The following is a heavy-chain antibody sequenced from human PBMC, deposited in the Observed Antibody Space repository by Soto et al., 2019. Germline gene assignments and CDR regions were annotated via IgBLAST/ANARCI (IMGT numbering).Heavy chain of an antibody. J-gene: IGHJ6*02. CDR2: IFYSGHL. V-gene: IGHV4-59*08. CDR3: ARLNGYCVSTKCHGYYGMDV. Sequence: SETLSLTCAVSGTSFGTYYWSWIRQPPGKGLEWIGYIFYSGHLKYNPSLKSRLTISVDPPKNQISLRLTSVTAADTAVYYCARLNGYCVSTKCHGYYGMDVWGQGTTVTVSS. CDR1: GTSFGTYY. D-gene: IGHD2-2*03.